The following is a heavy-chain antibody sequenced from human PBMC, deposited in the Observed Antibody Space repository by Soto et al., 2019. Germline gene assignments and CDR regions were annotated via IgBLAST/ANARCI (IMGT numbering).Heavy chain of an antibody. CDR3: VAAFDV. J-gene: IGHJ3*01. CDR1: GFTFSTYN. V-gene: IGHV3-48*02. CDR2: ISSSASTI. Sequence: PGGSLRLSCAASGFTFSTYNMNWVRQAPGKGLEWVSYISSSASTIYYADSVKGRFTIPRDNAKNSLFLQVNSLRDEDTAVYYCVAAFDVWGQGTMVTVSS.